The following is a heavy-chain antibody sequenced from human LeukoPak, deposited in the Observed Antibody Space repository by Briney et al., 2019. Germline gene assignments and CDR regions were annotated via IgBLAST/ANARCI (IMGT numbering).Heavy chain of an antibody. CDR1: GYNFPSYG. J-gene: IGHJ4*02. V-gene: IGHV1-18*01. CDR2: IRPHTGET. Sequence: GASVTVSCKASGYNFPSYGINWVRQAPGQGLEWMGWIRPHTGETNSAQRFQDRVTMTTDTSTTTAYMELRSLRFDDTAVYYCARDRGGKGSAIFYWGQGSLVTVSS. D-gene: IGHD2-2*01. CDR3: ARDRGGKGSAIFY.